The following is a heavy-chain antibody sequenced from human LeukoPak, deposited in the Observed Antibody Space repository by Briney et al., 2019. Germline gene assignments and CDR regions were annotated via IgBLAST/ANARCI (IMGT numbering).Heavy chain of an antibody. D-gene: IGHD4-17*01. CDR1: GFTFSSYA. CDR2: ISGSGGST. CDR3: ARGLGDSTDY. Sequence: GGSLRLSCAASGFTFSSYAMSWVRQAPGKGLEWVSAISGSGGSTYYADSVKGRFTISRDNDKNSLYLQMNSLRAEDTALYYCARGLGDSTDYWGQGTLVTVSS. V-gene: IGHV3-23*01. J-gene: IGHJ4*02.